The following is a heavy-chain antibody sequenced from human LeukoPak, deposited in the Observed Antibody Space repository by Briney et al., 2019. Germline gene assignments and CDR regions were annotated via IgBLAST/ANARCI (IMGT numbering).Heavy chain of an antibody. J-gene: IGHJ6*04. Sequence: GGSLRLSCAASGFTFSSYAMSWVRQAPGKGLEWASAISGSGGSTYYADSVKGRFTISRDNSKNTLYLQMNSLRAEDTAVYYCAKDQSGVLSGMDVWGKGTTVTVSS. CDR1: GFTFSSYA. D-gene: IGHD5-12*01. CDR3: AKDQSGVLSGMDV. V-gene: IGHV3-23*01. CDR2: ISGSGGST.